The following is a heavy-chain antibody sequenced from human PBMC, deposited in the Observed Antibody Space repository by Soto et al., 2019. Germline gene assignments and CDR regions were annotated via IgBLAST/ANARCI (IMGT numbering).Heavy chain of an antibody. CDR3: ARDRTGANFDY. Sequence: EVQLLESGGGSVQPGGSLRLSCAASGFTFSTYAMNWVRQAPGKGLEWVSGISESGGRSTYYADSVKGRFTISRDDSKNTLFLQMNSLRAEDTAVYYCARDRTGANFDYVGQGTLFSVSS. CDR2: ISESGGRST. V-gene: IGHV3-23*01. J-gene: IGHJ4*02. D-gene: IGHD7-27*01. CDR1: GFTFSTYA.